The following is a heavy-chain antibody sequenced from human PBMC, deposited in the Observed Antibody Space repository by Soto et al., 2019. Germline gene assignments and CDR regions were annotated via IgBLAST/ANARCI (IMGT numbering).Heavy chain of an antibody. CDR3: ARVLFLTGYSNFDY. V-gene: IGHV4-31*03. Sequence: PSETLSLTCTVSGGSISSGGYYWSWIRQHPGKGLEWIGYIYYSGSTYYNPSLKSRVTISVDTSKNQFSLKLSSVTAADTAVYYCARVLFLTGYSNFDYWGQGTLVTVPQ. CDR1: GGSISSGGYY. J-gene: IGHJ4*02. D-gene: IGHD3-9*01. CDR2: IYYSGST.